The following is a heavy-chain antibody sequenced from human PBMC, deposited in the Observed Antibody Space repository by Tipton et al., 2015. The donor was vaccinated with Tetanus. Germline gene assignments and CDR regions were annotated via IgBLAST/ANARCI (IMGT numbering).Heavy chain of an antibody. J-gene: IGHJ4*02. CDR1: GGSISSSSFY. V-gene: IGHV4-39*01. Sequence: TLSPTCTVSGGSISSSSFYWGRIRQPPGKELEWIGSIYYSGSTYYNPSLKSRVTISVDTSKNQFSLRLSSVTAADTAVYYCARRQTYCTNGFCPFENWGQGTLVTVSS. CDR3: ARRQTYCTNGFCPFEN. D-gene: IGHD2-8*01. CDR2: IYYSGST.